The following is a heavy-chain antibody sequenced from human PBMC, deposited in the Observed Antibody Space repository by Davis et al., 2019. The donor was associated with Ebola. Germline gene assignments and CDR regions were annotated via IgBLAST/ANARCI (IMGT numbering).Heavy chain of an antibody. CDR3: ARVNYDFWSGYANWFDP. D-gene: IGHD3-3*01. J-gene: IGHJ5*02. CDR2: IYYDGST. Sequence: MPSETLSLTCTVSGGSIGSHKWSWVRQPPGKGLEWIGYIYYDGSTNYNPSLKSRVTMLLDRSKAQFSLKLRSVTAADTAVYYCARVNYDFWSGYANWFDPWGQGTLVTVSS. V-gene: IGHV4-59*08. CDR1: GGSIGSHK.